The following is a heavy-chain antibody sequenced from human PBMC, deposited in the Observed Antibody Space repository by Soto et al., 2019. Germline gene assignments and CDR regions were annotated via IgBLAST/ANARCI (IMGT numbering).Heavy chain of an antibody. Sequence: EVQLLESGGGLVQPGGSLRLSCSASGFTFSTQAMAWVRQAPGKGLEWVSALISIGESPDYADSVKGRFTISRDNSKNTLYLQMNSLRADDTAVYYCAKDLHGSGWSFDQWGQGTVVTVSS. J-gene: IGHJ4*02. CDR2: LISIGESP. D-gene: IGHD6-19*01. V-gene: IGHV3-23*01. CDR1: GFTFSTQA. CDR3: AKDLHGSGWSFDQ.